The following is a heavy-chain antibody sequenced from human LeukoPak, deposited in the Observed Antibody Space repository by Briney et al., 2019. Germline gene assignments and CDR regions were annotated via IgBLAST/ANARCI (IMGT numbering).Heavy chain of an antibody. D-gene: IGHD3-3*01. CDR1: GYSFLSYW. CDR2: IYPGDSDT. Sequence: GESLKISCKGSGYSFLSYWIGWVRQMPGEGLEWMGFIYPGDSDTRYSPSFQGQVTISVDKSISTAYLQWSSLKASDTAMYYCARHYDFWSGYSHLDYWGQGTLVTVSS. V-gene: IGHV5-51*01. J-gene: IGHJ4*02. CDR3: ARHYDFWSGYSHLDY.